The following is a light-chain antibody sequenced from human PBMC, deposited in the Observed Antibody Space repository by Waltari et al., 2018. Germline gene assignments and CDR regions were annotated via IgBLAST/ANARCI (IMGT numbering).Light chain of an antibody. J-gene: IGKJ5*01. CDR1: LSIVNY. Sequence: EIVLTQSPATLSLSPGERATLSCRARLSIVNYFGWYQQKPGQAPRLLIYDASYRATGIPVRFSGSGSGTDFTLTISSLEPEDFAVYYCQQRANWPITFGQGTRLEIK. V-gene: IGKV3-11*01. CDR3: QQRANWPIT. CDR2: DAS.